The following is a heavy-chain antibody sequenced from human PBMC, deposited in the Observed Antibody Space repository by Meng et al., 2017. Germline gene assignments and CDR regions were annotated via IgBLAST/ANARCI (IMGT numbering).Heavy chain of an antibody. D-gene: IGHD2-2*02. J-gene: IGHJ5*02. CDR3: ARVVGDCASCYKGWFDP. CDR1: GASISSAVF. CDR2: ISYSGAT. V-gene: IGHV4-30-4*01. Sequence: QVQLQESGPRLVRPSQTLSLTCTVSGASISSAVFWIWIRQPPGKDLEWIGYISYSGATHYNPSLKSRLTISVDTAKNQFSLSLSFVTAADTAVYYCARVVGDCASCYKGWFDPWGQGTLVTVSS.